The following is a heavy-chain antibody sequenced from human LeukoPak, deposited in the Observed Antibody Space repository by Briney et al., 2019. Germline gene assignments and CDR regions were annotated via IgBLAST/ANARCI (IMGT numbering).Heavy chain of an antibody. D-gene: IGHD6-6*01. Sequence: PSETLSLTCTVSGGSISSSSYYWGWIRQPPGKGLEWIGNIYYSGSTYYNPSLKSRVTISVDTSKNQFSLKLTSVTAADTALYYCARRQGGYSSLSFTWWFDYWGQGTLVTVSS. CDR3: ARRQGGYSSLSFTWWFDY. CDR2: IYYSGST. CDR1: GGSISSSSYY. V-gene: IGHV4-39*01. J-gene: IGHJ4*02.